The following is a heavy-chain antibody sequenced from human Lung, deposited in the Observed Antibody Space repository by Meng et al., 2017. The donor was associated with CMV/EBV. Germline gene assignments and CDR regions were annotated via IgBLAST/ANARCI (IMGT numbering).Heavy chain of an antibody. Sequence: GESXKISCAASGFTFSTFAMSWVRQAPGKGLQWVSVIYSGDDSTYYADSVKGRFTISRDNSKNMLYLQMNSLRAEDSAVYFCAKGKWGGYHYYYGMDVWGRGTTVTVSS. CDR2: IYSGDDST. CDR1: GFTFSTFA. D-gene: IGHD1-26*01. CDR3: AKGKWGGYHYYYGMDV. V-gene: IGHV3-23*03. J-gene: IGHJ6*02.